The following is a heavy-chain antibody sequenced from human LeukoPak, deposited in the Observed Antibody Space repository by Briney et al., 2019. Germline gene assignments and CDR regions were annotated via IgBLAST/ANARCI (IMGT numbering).Heavy chain of an antibody. V-gene: IGHV3-23*01. Sequence: PGGSLRLSCAASGFTFTNYAMSWVRQAPGMGLEWVSGISGSDSGTYYADFVKGRFTISRDNSRNTLYLQINSLRAEDTAVYYCARLYCSGGSCYSVDYWGQGTLVTVSS. CDR1: GFTFTNYA. D-gene: IGHD2-15*01. CDR2: ISGSDSGT. CDR3: ARLYCSGGSCYSVDY. J-gene: IGHJ4*02.